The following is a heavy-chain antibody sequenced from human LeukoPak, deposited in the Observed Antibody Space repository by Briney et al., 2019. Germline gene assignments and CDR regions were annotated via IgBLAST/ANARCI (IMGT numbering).Heavy chain of an antibody. CDR2: MNPNSGNT. Sequence: ASVKVSCKASGNTFHSYDINWVRKATGQGLEWVGWMNPNSGNTDYAQKFQGRLTLTSDTSRGTAYLELSSLRSEDTAVYYCSRGHASGEWGQGTPVNVSS. CDR1: GNTFHSYD. V-gene: IGHV1-8*01. CDR3: SRGHASGE. D-gene: IGHD6-25*01. J-gene: IGHJ4*02.